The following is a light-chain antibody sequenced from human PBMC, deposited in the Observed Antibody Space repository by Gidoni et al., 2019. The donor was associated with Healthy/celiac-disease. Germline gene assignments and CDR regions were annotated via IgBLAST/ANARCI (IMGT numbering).Light chain of an antibody. Sequence: DIQMTQSPSSLSASVGDRVTITCRASQSISSYLNWYQQKPGKAPKLLIYAASSLQSGVTSRCSGSGSGTDFTLTISSLQPEDFATYYCQQSYSTPMYTFGQGTKLEIK. V-gene: IGKV1-39*01. CDR1: QSISSY. J-gene: IGKJ2*01. CDR2: AAS. CDR3: QQSYSTPMYT.